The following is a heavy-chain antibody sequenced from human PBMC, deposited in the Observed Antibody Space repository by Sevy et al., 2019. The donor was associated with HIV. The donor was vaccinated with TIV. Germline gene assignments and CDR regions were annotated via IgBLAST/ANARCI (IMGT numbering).Heavy chain of an antibody. CDR3: ARWGYDYWTGSFDY. Sequence: SETLSLTCAGSGFSIRNGYYWGWVRQPPGKGLEWMGIIYHSGSSYFNPSLKSRLTMSVDTSENHFSLNLSSVTAADTAVYYCARWGYDYWTGSFDYWGQGSLVTVSS. CDR1: GFSIRNGYY. CDR2: IYHSGSS. J-gene: IGHJ4*02. D-gene: IGHD3-3*01. V-gene: IGHV4-38-2*01.